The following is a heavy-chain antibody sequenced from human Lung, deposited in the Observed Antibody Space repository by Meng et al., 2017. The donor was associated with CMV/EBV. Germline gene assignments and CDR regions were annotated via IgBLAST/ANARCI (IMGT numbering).Heavy chain of an antibody. V-gene: IGHV4-59*01. D-gene: IGHD5-12*01. CDR2: IYYSGNT. J-gene: IGHJ4*02. CDR3: ARGDSGYDTPDY. Sequence: SETLSLXCTVSGGSIFNYYWSWIRQPPGKGLEWIGYIYYSGNTNYNPSLKSRVTISVDTSKDQFSLKLSSVTAADTAVYYCARGDSGYDTPDYWGQGPLGTVSS. CDR1: GGSIFNYY.